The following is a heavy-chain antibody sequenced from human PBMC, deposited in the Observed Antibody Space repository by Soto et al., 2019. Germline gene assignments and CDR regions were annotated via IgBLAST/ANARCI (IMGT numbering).Heavy chain of an antibody. Sequence: PGGSLRVSCTASGFTFNHYAMSWVRQAPGKGLEWVSAISGSGDSTYYADSVKGRFTISRDNSKNTLYLQMSSLRAEDTALYYCAKENIVVVTSGDFDNWGQGTLVTVSS. CDR2: ISGSGDST. CDR3: AKENIVVVTSGDFDN. CDR1: GFTFNHYA. D-gene: IGHD2-21*02. J-gene: IGHJ4*02. V-gene: IGHV3-23*01.